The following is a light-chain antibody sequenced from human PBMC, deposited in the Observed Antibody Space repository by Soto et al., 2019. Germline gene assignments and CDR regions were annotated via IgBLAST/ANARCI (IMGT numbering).Light chain of an antibody. CDR2: ATS. Sequence: EIVLTQSPGALSLSPGERATLSCRASQSVSSGYLAWYQQKPGQAPRLLLFATSRRATGIPDRFSGSGSGTECSITSCELEPLDVAVCYCLQFGSAPPITFGQGTRLEIK. J-gene: IGKJ5*01. CDR3: LQFGSAPPIT. V-gene: IGKV3-20*01. CDR1: QSVSSGY.